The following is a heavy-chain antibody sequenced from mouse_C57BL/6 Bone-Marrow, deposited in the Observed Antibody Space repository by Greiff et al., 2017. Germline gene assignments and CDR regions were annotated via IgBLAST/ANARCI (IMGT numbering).Heavy chain of an antibody. Sequence: QVQLKESGPGLVQPSQSLSITCTVSGFSLTSYGVHWVRQSPGKGLEWLGVIWRGGSTDYNAAFMSRLSITKDNSKSHVFFKMNSLQADDTAIYYCAKNWLWDYVGGPLYAMDYWGQGTSVTVSS. CDR3: AKNWLWDYVGGPLYAMDY. D-gene: IGHD2-4*01. CDR1: GFSLTSYG. CDR2: IWRGGST. J-gene: IGHJ4*01. V-gene: IGHV2-5*01.